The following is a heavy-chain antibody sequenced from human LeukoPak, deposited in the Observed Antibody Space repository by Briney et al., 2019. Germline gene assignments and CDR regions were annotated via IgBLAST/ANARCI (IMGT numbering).Heavy chain of an antibody. CDR3: ARDNFYYNTNAHHLGNVFDC. Sequence: PGGSLRLSCAASGFTFSSYELNWVRQAPGMGLEWVSYISSSGATIYYADSVRGRFTISRDNAKNSLDLQMNSLRAEDTAVYYCARDNFYYNTNAHHLGNVFDCWGRGTLVTVSS. V-gene: IGHV3-48*03. CDR2: ISSSGATI. J-gene: IGHJ4*02. CDR1: GFTFSSYE. D-gene: IGHD3-22*01.